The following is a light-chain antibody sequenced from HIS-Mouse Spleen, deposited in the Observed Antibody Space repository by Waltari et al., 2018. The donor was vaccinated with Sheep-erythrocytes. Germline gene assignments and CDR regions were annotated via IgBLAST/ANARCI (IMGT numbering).Light chain of an antibody. CDR2: QDT. V-gene: IGLV3-1*01. J-gene: IGLJ2*01. Sequence: SSELTQPPSVSVSPGQTASIPCSGVKLGDKYACWYQQKPCQSPVLVIYQDTKRPSGVPERFSGSNSGNTATLTISGTQAMDEADYYCQAWDSSIVVFGGGTKLTVL. CDR3: QAWDSSIVV. CDR1: KLGDKY.